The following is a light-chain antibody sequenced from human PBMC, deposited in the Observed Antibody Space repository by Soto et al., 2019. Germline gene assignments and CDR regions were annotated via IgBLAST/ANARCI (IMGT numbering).Light chain of an antibody. V-gene: IGKV3-20*01. Sequence: EIVLTQSPGTLSLSPGERATLSCRASQSVTSTYLGWYQQKPGQAPSLLIYGASSRATGIPDRFSCSGSGTDFTLTISRLEPEDFAVYYCQQYVSPPITFGQGTRLEIK. CDR1: QSVTSTY. CDR2: GAS. CDR3: QQYVSPPIT. J-gene: IGKJ5*01.